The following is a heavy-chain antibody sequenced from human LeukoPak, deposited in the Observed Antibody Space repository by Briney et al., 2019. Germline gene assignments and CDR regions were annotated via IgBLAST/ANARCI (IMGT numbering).Heavy chain of an antibody. CDR2: INTGGSYT. CDR1: AFSFSDYQ. D-gene: IGHD1-14*01. V-gene: IGHV3-11*06. Sequence: GGSLRLSCAASAFSFSDYQMTWIRQAPGKGLEWVSSINTGGSYTNYADSVRGRFTISRDNAKDSLYLQMNSLRAEDTAVYYCARDPTENWFDPWGQGTLVTVSS. J-gene: IGHJ5*02. CDR3: ARDPTENWFDP.